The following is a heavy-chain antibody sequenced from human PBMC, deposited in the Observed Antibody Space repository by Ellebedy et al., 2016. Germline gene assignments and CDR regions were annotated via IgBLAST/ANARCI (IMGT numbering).Heavy chain of an antibody. CDR2: IWYDESEE. V-gene: IGHV3-33*01. D-gene: IGHD3-16*01. CDR1: GFTFRASH. CDR3: VRDDDGALDS. J-gene: IGHJ5*01. Sequence: GESLKISXVASGFTFRASHMHWVRQAPGKGLDWVAIIWYDESEEYYADSVKGRFTVSRDNSRDTLYLQMNNLRAEDTGVYYCVRDDDGALDSWGQGALVTVSS.